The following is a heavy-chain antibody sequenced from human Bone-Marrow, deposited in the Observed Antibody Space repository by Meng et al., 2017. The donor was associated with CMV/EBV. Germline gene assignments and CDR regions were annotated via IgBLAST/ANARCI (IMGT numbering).Heavy chain of an antibody. J-gene: IGHJ6*02. CDR3: ARDRCSSTSCYRWYYYGMDV. D-gene: IGHD2-2*02. CDR1: GYSISSGYD. CDR2: IYHSGST. Sequence: SETLSLTCTVSGYSISSGYDWGWIRQPPGKGLEWIGSIYHSGSTYYNPSLKSRVTISVDTSKNQFSLKLSSVTAADTAVYYCARDRCSSTSCYRWYYYGMDVWGEGTTVTVSS. V-gene: IGHV4-38-2*02.